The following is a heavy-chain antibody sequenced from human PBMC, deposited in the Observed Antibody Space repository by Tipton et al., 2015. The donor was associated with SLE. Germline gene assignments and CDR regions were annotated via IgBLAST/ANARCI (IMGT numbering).Heavy chain of an antibody. D-gene: IGHD6-13*01. CDR3: ARGGIAAADYFDY. V-gene: IGHV4-59*12. J-gene: IGHJ4*02. CDR2: IYYSGST. CDR1: GGSISSYY. Sequence: TLSLTCTVSGGSISSYYWSWIRQPPGKGLEWIGYIYYSGSTNYNPSLKSRVTISVDTSKNQFSLKLSSVTAADTAVYYCARGGIAAADYFDYWGQGTLVTVSS.